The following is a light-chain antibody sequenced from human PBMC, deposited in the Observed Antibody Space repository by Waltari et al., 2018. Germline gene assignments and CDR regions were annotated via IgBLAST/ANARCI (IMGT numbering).Light chain of an antibody. Sequence: SGLTQPPSVSGAPGQRVTISFTGSTLNIGAGYALPWYQVLPGKAPKLLIYGNNNRPSGVADRFSGSKSGTSASLAITGLQAEDEADYYCQSYDSSRRGSLFGGGTKLTVL. J-gene: IGLJ2*01. CDR2: GNN. CDR3: QSYDSSRRGSL. CDR1: TLNIGAGYA. V-gene: IGLV1-40*01.